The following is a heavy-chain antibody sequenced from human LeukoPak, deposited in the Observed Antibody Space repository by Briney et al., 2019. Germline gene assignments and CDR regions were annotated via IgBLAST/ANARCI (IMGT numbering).Heavy chain of an antibody. CDR3: ARKTVYYGSGSDAFDI. J-gene: IGHJ3*02. V-gene: IGHV3-48*02. CDR1: GFTFSSHS. Sequence: GGSLRLSCVASGFTFSSHSMNWVRQAPGKGLEWVSYITSSSSTIYYADSVKGRFTISGDNAKNSLYLQMNSLRDEDTAVYYCARKTVYYGSGSDAFDIWGQGTMVTVSS. D-gene: IGHD3-10*01. CDR2: ITSSSSTI.